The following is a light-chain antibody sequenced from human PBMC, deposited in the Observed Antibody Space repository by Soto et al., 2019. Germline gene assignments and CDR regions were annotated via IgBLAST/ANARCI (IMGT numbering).Light chain of an antibody. V-gene: IGKV3-15*01. CDR1: QSVSTN. J-gene: IGKJ2*01. Sequence: EIVMTQSPATLSVSPGERATLSCRASQSVSTNIAWYQQKPGQAPRLLIYGASTRATGVPARFTGSSSGTEFTLTISSLQSDDFAVYCSQQYNYWSTFGQGTKLEI. CDR3: QQYNYWST. CDR2: GAS.